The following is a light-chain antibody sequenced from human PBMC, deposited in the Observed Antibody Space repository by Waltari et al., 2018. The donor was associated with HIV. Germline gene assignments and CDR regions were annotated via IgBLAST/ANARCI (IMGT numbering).Light chain of an antibody. Sequence: QSVLTQPPSASGTHGQRVTISWSGHSSIIGRNYVQWCQQIPGTAHYLLCYMNYQRTSPVPLLFSGSKSGASASLPISGLRSGNESDYYCAAWEASLGAWVFGGGT. CDR2: MNY. V-gene: IGLV1-47*01. J-gene: IGLJ3*02. CDR3: AAWEASLGAWV. CDR1: SSIIGRNY.